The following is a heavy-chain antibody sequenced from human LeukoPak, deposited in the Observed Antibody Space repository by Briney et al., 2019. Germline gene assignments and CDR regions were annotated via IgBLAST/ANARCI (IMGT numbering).Heavy chain of an antibody. CDR2: INPNSGGT. CDR1: GYTFTGYY. V-gene: IGHV1-2*02. Sequence: ASVKVSCKASGYTFTGYYMHWVRQAPGQGLEWMGWINPNSGGTNYAQKFHGRVTMTRDTSISTAYMELSRLRSDDTAVYYCAIPSDSSGYYYFDYWGQGTLVTVSS. D-gene: IGHD3-22*01. CDR3: AIPSDSSGYYYFDY. J-gene: IGHJ4*02.